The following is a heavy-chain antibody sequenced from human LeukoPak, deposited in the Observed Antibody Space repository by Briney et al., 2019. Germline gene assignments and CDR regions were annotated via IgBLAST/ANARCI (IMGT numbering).Heavy chain of an antibody. D-gene: IGHD3-10*01. CDR2: IYSSGTI. CDR1: GGSISSYY. CDR3: TRDSGTTGEVKFDP. J-gene: IGHJ5*02. V-gene: IGHV4-4*07. Sequence: SETLSLTCTVSGGSISSYYWSWIRQPAGKGLEWIGRIYSSGTITYNPSLQSRVTKSVDTSKNEFSLKMSSVTAADTAVYYCTRDSGTTGEVKFDPWGQGTLVAVSS.